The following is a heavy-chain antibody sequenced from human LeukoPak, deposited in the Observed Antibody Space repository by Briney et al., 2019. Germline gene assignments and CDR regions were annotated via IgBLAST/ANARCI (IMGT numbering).Heavy chain of an antibody. Sequence: TGGSLRLSCAASGFTFSTYSMNWVRRAPGKGLEWVSSISSCSSYIYYADSVKGRFTISRDNAKNSLFLQMNSLKAEDTAVYYCARDFLTVGGWGLGTLVTVSS. CDR3: ARDFLTVGG. J-gene: IGHJ4*02. D-gene: IGHD4-11*01. V-gene: IGHV3-21*01. CDR1: GFTFSTYS. CDR2: ISSCSSYI.